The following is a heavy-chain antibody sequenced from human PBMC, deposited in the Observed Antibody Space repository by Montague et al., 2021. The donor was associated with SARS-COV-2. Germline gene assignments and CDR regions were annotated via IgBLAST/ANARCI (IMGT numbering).Heavy chain of an antibody. Sequence: PALGTPTQTLTLTCTFSGFSLSTSGMCVSWIRQPPGKALEWLARIDWDDDKYYSTSLKTRLTISKDTSKNQVVLTMTNMDPVDTATYYCARTHYDILPGYYYDMDVWGQGTTVTVSS. CDR2: IDWDDDK. CDR3: ARTHYDILPGYYYDMDV. J-gene: IGHJ6*02. D-gene: IGHD3-9*01. CDR1: GFSLSTSGMC. V-gene: IGHV2-70*11.